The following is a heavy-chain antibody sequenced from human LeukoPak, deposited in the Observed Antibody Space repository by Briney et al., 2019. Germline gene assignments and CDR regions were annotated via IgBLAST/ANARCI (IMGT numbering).Heavy chain of an antibody. J-gene: IGHJ4*02. V-gene: IGHV4-34*01. CDR1: GGSFSGYY. CDR3: ARGLYYYDSSGYYY. CDR2: INHSGST. D-gene: IGHD3-22*01. Sequence: SETLSLTCAVYGGSFSGYYWSWIRQPPGKGLEWIGEINHSGSTNYNPSLKSRVTISVDTSKNQFSLKLSSVTAADTAVYYCARGLYYYDSSGYYYWGQGTLVTVPS.